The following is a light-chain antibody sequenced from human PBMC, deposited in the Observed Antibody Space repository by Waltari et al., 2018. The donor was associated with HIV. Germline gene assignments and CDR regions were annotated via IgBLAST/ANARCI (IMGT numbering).Light chain of an antibody. CDR2: RNN. J-gene: IGLJ3*02. CDR3: ATWDDSLNAWV. Sequence: QSVLTQPPSASGTPGQRVTISCSGSSSNIGSNTVNWYQLLPGTAPKLLIYRNNQRPSGVPDRFSGSKSGPSASLAISGLQSEDEADYYCATWDDSLNAWVFGGGTKLTVL. V-gene: IGLV1-44*01. CDR1: SSNIGSNT.